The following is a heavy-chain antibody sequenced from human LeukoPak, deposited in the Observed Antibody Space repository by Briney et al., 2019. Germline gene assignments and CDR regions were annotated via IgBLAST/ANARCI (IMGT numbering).Heavy chain of an antibody. CDR2: IYYSGST. J-gene: IGHJ3*02. CDR3: ATMIVVYAFDI. Sequence: SETLSLTCTVSGGSISSYYWSWIRQPPGKGLEWIGYIYYSGSTNYNPSLKSRVTISVDTSKNQFSLELSSVTAADTAVYYCATMIVVYAFDIWGQGTMVTVSS. CDR1: GGSISSYY. V-gene: IGHV4-59*01. D-gene: IGHD3-22*01.